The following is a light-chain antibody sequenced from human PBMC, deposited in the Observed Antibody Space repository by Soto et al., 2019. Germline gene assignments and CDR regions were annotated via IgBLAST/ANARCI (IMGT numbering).Light chain of an antibody. CDR1: SSNIGSNT. CDR3: AAWDDSLKGVL. J-gene: IGLJ2*01. Sequence: QSVLTQPPSASGTPGQRVTISCSGSSSNIGSNTVNWYHQLPGTAPKLLIYSNNQRPSGVPDRFSGSKSGTSASLAISGLQSEDEADYYCAAWDDSLKGVLFGGGTKVTVL. CDR2: SNN. V-gene: IGLV1-44*01.